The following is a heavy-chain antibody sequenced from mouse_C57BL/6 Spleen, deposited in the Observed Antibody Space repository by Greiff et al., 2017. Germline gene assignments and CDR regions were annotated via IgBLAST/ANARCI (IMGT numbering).Heavy chain of an antibody. Sequence: VQLQQPGAELVRPGSSVKLSCKASGYTFTSYWMHWVKQRPIQGLEWIGNIDPSDSETHYNQKFKDKATLTVDKSSSTAYMQLSSLTSEDSAVYYCARGTGRRAMDYWGQGTSVTVSS. CDR1: GYTFTSYW. D-gene: IGHD3-3*01. CDR3: ARGTGRRAMDY. J-gene: IGHJ4*01. CDR2: IDPSDSET. V-gene: IGHV1-52*01.